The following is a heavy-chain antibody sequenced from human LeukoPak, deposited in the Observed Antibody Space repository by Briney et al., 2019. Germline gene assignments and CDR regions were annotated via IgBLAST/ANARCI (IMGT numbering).Heavy chain of an antibody. CDR2: IYYSGSA. J-gene: IGHJ2*01. D-gene: IGHD6-19*01. CDR3: ARAEVTAGTKYFDL. CDR1: GRSISSGDYF. Sequence: SQTLSLTCNVSGRSISSGDYFWSWIRQPPGKGLEWIGYIYYSGSAYYSPSLRSRFTISVDTSENQFSLKLSSVTATDTAVYYCARAEVTAGTKYFDLWGRGTLVTVSS. V-gene: IGHV4-30-4*01.